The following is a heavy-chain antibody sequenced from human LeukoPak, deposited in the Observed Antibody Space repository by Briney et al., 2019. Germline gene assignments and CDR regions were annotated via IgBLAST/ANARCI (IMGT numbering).Heavy chain of an antibody. CDR3: ARHRHTGPFDP. V-gene: IGHV4-61*02. J-gene: IGHJ5*02. CDR2: IYTSGST. Sequence: PSQTLSLTCTVSGGSISSGSYYWSWIRQPAGKGLEWIGRIYTSGSTNYNPSLKSRVTISVDTSKNQFSLKLSSVTAADTAVYYCARHRHTGPFDPWGQGTLVTVSS. CDR1: GGSISSGSYY. D-gene: IGHD2-8*02.